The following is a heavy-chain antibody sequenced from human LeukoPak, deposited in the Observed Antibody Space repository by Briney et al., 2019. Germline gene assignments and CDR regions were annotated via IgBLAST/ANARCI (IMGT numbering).Heavy chain of an antibody. J-gene: IGHJ5*02. D-gene: IGHD4/OR15-4a*01. CDR2: MNPNSGNT. CDR1: GYTFTSYD. CDR3: ARKSKALTHNWFDP. Sequence: GASVKVSCKASGYTFTSYDINWVRQATGQGLEWMGWMNPNSGNTGYAQKFQGRVTMTRNTSISTAYMELSSLRSEDTAVYYCARKSKALTHNWFDPWGPGTLVTVSS. V-gene: IGHV1-8*01.